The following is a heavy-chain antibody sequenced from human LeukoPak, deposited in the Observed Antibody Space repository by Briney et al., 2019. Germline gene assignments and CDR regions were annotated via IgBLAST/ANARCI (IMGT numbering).Heavy chain of an antibody. Sequence: ASVKVSCKASGYTFTAYYMHWVRQAPGQGLEWMGWINPNSGGTNYAQKFQGRVTMTRDASISTAYMELSRLRSDDTAVYYCARGRYCSSTSCHYYYYYMDVWGKGTTVTVSS. CDR2: INPNSGGT. CDR3: ARGRYCSSTSCHYYYYYMDV. CDR1: GYTFTAYY. V-gene: IGHV1-2*02. D-gene: IGHD2-2*01. J-gene: IGHJ6*03.